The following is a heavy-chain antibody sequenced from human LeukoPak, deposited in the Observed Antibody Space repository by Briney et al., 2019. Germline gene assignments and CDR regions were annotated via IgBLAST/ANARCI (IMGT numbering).Heavy chain of an antibody. V-gene: IGHV3-7*01. D-gene: IGHD6-19*01. J-gene: IGHJ6*02. Sequence: GGSLRLSCTVSGFTFSSYWMSWVRQAPGKGLEWVANIKQDGSEKYYVDSVKGRFTISRDNAKNSLYLQMNSLRAEDTAVYYCARDSPRIAVVGAFGMDVWGQGTTVTVSS. CDR1: GFTFSSYW. CDR3: ARDSPRIAVVGAFGMDV. CDR2: IKQDGSEK.